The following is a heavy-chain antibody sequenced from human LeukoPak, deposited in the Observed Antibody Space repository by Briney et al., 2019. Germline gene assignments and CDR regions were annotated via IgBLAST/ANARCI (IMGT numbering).Heavy chain of an antibody. V-gene: IGHV3-23*01. CDR2: ISGSGGTT. CDR1: GFTFTTYT. D-gene: IGHD4-17*01. CDR3: ARDPPPNGDDGGY. Sequence: GGSLRLSCAASGFTFTTYTMSWVRQAPGKGLAWVSAISGSGGTTYYADSVKGRFTISRDNAKNSLYLQMNSLRAEDTAVYYCARDPPPNGDDGGYWGQGTLVTVSS. J-gene: IGHJ4*02.